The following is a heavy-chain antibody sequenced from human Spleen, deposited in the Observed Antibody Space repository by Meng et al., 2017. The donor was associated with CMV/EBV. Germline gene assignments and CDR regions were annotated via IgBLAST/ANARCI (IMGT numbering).Heavy chain of an antibody. CDR1: GGSISSYY. J-gene: IGHJ5*01. CDR2: IYYSGST. Sequence: GSPRLSCTVSGGSISSYYWSWIRQPPGKGLEWIGYIYYSGSTNYNPSLKSRVTISVDTSKNQFSLKLTSVTAADTAIYYCARGRYLEWLGGTWFDSWGQGTLVTVSS. V-gene: IGHV4-59*01. D-gene: IGHD3-3*01. CDR3: ARGRYLEWLGGTWFDS.